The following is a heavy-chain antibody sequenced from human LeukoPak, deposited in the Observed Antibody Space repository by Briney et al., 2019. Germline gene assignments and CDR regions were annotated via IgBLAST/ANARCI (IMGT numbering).Heavy chain of an antibody. J-gene: IGHJ4*02. CDR3: AKALSYYYDSGRTNFDY. V-gene: IGHV3-23*01. D-gene: IGHD3-22*01. CDR1: GFTFSSYA. CDR2: ISGSGGST. Sequence: AGGSLRLSCAASGFTFSSYAMSWVRQAPGKGLEWVSAISGSGGSTYYADSVKGRFTISRDNSKNTLYLQMNSLRAEDTAVYYCAKALSYYYDSGRTNFDYWGQGTLVTVSS.